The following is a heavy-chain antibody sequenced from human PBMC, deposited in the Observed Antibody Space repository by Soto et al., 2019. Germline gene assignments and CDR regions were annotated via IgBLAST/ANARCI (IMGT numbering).Heavy chain of an antibody. CDR1: GFTFSSYA. D-gene: IGHD3-10*01. V-gene: IGHV3-23*01. CDR3: AKGGPVLLWFGELSPADY. CDR2: ISGSGGST. Sequence: SGGSLRLSCAASGFTFSSYAMSWVRQAPGKGLEWVSAISGSGGSTYYADSVKGRFTISRDNSKNTLYLQMNSLRAEDTAVYYCAKGGPVLLWFGELSPADYWGQGTLVTVSS. J-gene: IGHJ4*02.